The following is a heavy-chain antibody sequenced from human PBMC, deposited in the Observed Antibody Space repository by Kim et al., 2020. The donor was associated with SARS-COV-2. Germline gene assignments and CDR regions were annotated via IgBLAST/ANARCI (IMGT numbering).Heavy chain of an antibody. D-gene: IGHD3-9*01. CDR3: ARGGRYFDWSHLYYFDY. Sequence: ASVKVSCKASGYTFTGYYMHWVRQAPGQGLEWMGWINPNSGGTNYAQKFQGWVTMTRDTSISTAYMELSRLRSDDTAVYYCARGGRYFDWSHLYYFDYWGQGTLVTVSS. V-gene: IGHV1-2*04. CDR1: GYTFTGYY. J-gene: IGHJ4*02. CDR2: INPNSGGT.